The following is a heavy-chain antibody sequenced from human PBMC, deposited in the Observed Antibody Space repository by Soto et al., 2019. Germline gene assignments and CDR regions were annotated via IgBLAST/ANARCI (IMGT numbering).Heavy chain of an antibody. Sequence: GGSLRLSCAASGFTFSSYAMSWVRQVPGKGLEWVSGISGSGGSTYYADSVKGRFSISRDNSKNTLYLQMNSLRAEDTAVYYCAKGSVYGDSPFDHWGQGTLVTVSS. V-gene: IGHV3-23*01. CDR1: GFTFSSYA. D-gene: IGHD4-17*01. CDR3: AKGSVYGDSPFDH. CDR2: ISGSGGST. J-gene: IGHJ4*02.